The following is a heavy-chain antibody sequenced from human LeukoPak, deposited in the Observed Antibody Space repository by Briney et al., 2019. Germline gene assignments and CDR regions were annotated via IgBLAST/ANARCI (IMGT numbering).Heavy chain of an antibody. D-gene: IGHD6-19*01. CDR1: GGSFIGYY. J-gene: IGHJ5*02. CDR2: INHSGST. V-gene: IGHV4-34*01. Sequence: PSETLSLTCAVYGGSFIGYYWSWIRQPPGKGLEWIGEINHSGSTNYNPSLKSRVTISVDTSKNQFSLKLSSVTAADTAVYYCARGPYSSGWYTWFDPRGQGTMVAVSS. CDR3: ARGPYSSGWYTWFDP.